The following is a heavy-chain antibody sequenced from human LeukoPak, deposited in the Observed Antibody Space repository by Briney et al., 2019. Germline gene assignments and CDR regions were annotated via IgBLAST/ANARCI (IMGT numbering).Heavy chain of an antibody. CDR2: IWYDGSNK. V-gene: IGHV3-33*01. J-gene: IGHJ6*02. CDR3: ARDLSHVATAMVPYYYYGMDV. CDR1: GFTFSSYG. Sequence: PGRSLRLSCAASGFTFSSYGMHWVGQAPGKGLEWVAVIWYDGSNKYYADSVKGRFTVSRDNSKNTLYLQMNSLRAEDTAVYYCARDLSHVATAMVPYYYYGMDVWGQETTVTVSS. D-gene: IGHD5-18*01.